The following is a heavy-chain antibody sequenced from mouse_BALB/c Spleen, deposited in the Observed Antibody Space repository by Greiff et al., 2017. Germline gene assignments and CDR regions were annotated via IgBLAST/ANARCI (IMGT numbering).Heavy chain of an antibody. CDR2: ISSGGST. V-gene: IGHV5-6-5*01. CDR1: GFAFSSYA. Sequence: EVKLVESGGGLVKPGGSLKLSCAASGFAFSSYAMSWVRQTPEKRLEWVASISSGGSTYYPASVKGRFTISRDNARNILYLQMSSLRSEDTAMYYCARDGNYGFAYWGQGTLVTVSA. CDR3: ARDGNYGFAY. J-gene: IGHJ3*01. D-gene: IGHD2-1*01.